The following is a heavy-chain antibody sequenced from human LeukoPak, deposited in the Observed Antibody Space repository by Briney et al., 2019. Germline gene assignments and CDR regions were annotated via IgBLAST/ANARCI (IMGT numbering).Heavy chain of an antibody. CDR2: ISWDGGST. J-gene: IGHJ6*04. CDR3: AKDKGYSGFGPILSGYYYGMDV. V-gene: IGHV3-43D*04. CDR1: GFTFDDYA. D-gene: IGHD5-12*01. Sequence: QSGGSLRLSCAASGFTFDDYAMHWVRQAPGKGLEWVSLISWDGGSTYYADSVKGRFTISRDNSRHTLYLQMNSLGAEDTALYYCAKDKGYSGFGPILSGYYYGMDVWGKGTTVTVSS.